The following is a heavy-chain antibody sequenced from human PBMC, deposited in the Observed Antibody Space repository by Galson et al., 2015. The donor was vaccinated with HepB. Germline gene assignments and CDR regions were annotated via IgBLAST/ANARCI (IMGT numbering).Heavy chain of an antibody. CDR1: GGTFSSYA. Sequence: SVKVSCKASGGTFSSYAISWVRQAPGQGLEWMGGIIPIFGTANYAQKFQGRVTITADESTSTAYMELSSLRSEDTAVYYCASFPGIAAADGGYWGQGTLVTVSS. CDR2: IIPIFGTA. V-gene: IGHV1-69*13. CDR3: ASFPGIAAADGGY. D-gene: IGHD6-13*01. J-gene: IGHJ4*02.